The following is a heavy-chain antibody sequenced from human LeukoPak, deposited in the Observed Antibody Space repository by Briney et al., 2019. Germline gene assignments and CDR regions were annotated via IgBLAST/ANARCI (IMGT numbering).Heavy chain of an antibody. V-gene: IGHV3-48*03. CDR2: ISSSGSTI. J-gene: IGHJ4*02. CDR3: ARVGVVTAMDLLDY. D-gene: IGHD2-21*02. CDR1: GFTFSSYV. Sequence: PGGSLRLSRAASGFTFSSYVMSWVRQAPGKGLEWVSYISSSGSTIYYADSVKGRFTISRDNAKNSLYLQMNSLRAEDTAVYYCARVGVVTAMDLLDYWGQGTLVTVSS.